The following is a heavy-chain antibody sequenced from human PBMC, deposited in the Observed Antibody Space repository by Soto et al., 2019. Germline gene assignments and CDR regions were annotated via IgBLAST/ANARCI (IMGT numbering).Heavy chain of an antibody. CDR2: INNSGST. V-gene: IGHV4-34*01. CDR1: GGSFSGYY. Sequence: QVQLQQWGAGLLKPSETLSLTCAVYGGSFSGYYWSWIRQPPGKGLEWIGEINNSGSTNYNPSLKSRVTISVDTSKNQFSLKLSSVTAADTAVYYCARLEVAAAGTSWFDPWGQGTLVTVSS. J-gene: IGHJ5*02. D-gene: IGHD6-13*01. CDR3: ARLEVAAAGTSWFDP.